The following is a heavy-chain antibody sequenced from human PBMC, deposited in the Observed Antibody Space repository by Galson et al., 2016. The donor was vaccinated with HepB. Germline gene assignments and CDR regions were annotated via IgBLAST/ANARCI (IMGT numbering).Heavy chain of an antibody. CDR3: ARGVYGDHGWFDY. D-gene: IGHD4-17*01. Sequence: LRLSCAGSGFSFSTYAMSWVRQAPGKGLEYVSVIYSGGTTYYAYSVKGRFTISRDNSKNTLFLQMNTLRAEDTAVYYCARGVYGDHGWFDYWGQGTLVTVSS. J-gene: IGHJ4*02. V-gene: IGHV3-66*02. CDR2: IYSGGTT. CDR1: GFSFSTYA.